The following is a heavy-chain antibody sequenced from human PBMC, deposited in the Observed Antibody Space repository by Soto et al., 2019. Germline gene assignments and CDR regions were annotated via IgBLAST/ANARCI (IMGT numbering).Heavy chain of an antibody. CDR2: IYYSGTT. Sequence: PSETLSLTCTVSGGSISNYYRTWIRQPPGKGLEWIGFIYYSGTTDYNPSLKSRVTISVDTSKNRFSLKLTSVTAADTAVYYCARKKREIYYYGMDVWGQGTTVTAP. V-gene: IGHV4-59*01. J-gene: IGHJ6*02. CDR3: ARKKREIYYYGMDV. CDR1: GGSISNYY.